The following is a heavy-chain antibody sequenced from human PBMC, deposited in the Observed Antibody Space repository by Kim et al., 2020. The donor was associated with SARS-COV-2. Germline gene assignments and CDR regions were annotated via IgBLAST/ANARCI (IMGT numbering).Heavy chain of an antibody. Sequence: AASVKGRLTSSSKNAKNTRYLQMNSLRVEDTAVYYCARRAYSSGWWYFDYWGQGTLVTVSS. D-gene: IGHD6-19*01. CDR3: ARRAYSSGWWYFDY. J-gene: IGHJ4*02. V-gene: IGHV3-74*01.